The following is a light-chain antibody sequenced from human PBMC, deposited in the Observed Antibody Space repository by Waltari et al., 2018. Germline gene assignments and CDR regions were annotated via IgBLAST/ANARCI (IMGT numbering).Light chain of an antibody. CDR2: GAS. J-gene: IGKJ1*01. V-gene: IGKV1-17*03. CDR1: QDISSY. CDR3: LQYNSYPWT. Sequence: DIQMTQSPSAMSASVGDRVTLTCRASQDISSYLAWFQQKPGKVPKRLIYGASSLQSGVPSRFSGSGSGTEFTLTISSLQPEDFATYYCLQYNSYPWTFGQGTAVEIK.